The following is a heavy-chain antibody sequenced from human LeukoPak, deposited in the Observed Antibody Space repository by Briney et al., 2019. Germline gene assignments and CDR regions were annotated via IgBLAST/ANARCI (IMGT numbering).Heavy chain of an antibody. CDR2: IHYNEGT. CDR1: GGSISSYY. D-gene: IGHD5-18*01. CDR3: AREHYSYGFAY. V-gene: IGHV4-59*01. J-gene: IGHJ4*02. Sequence: PSDTLSLTCTVSGGSISSYYWDWIRQPPGKGLEWIGYIHYNEGTRFNPSLKSRVTISVDTSKNQISLNLNSVTAADTAVYYCAREHYSYGFAYWGQGTLVTVSS.